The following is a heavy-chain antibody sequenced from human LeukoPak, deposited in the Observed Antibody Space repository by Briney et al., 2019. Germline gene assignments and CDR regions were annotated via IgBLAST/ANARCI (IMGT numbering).Heavy chain of an antibody. Sequence: ASVKVSCKASGYTFTGYNIHWVRQAPGQGLEWMGWIDPKSGDTNYPQKFRGGVTMTLDTSITTAYMELNRLTSDDTAVYYCARWAGYASGWSGPLDNWGQGILVTVSS. CDR1: GYTFTGYN. D-gene: IGHD6-19*01. V-gene: IGHV1-2*02. CDR3: ARWAGYASGWSGPLDN. J-gene: IGHJ4*02. CDR2: IDPKSGDT.